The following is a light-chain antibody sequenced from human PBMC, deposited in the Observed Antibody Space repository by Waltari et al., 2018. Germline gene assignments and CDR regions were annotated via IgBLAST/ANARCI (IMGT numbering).Light chain of an antibody. J-gene: IGLJ1*01. CDR2: EVS. Sequence: QSALTQPASVSGSPGQSITIPCTGPSRYVGGYNYVSWYQHHPGKAPKLMIYEVSNRPSGVSNRFSGSKSGNTASLTISGLQPDDEADYYCNSYTSSITRVFGTGTKVTVL. CDR1: SRYVGGYNY. V-gene: IGLV2-14*01. CDR3: NSYTSSITRV.